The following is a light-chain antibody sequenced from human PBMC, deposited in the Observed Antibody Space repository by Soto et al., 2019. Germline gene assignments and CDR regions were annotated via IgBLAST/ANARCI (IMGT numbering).Light chain of an antibody. J-gene: IGKJ1*01. CDR2: DAS. Sequence: ETMMTQSPDTLSVSLGERATLSCRASQSLRSSLAWYQQKPGQAPRLLIYDASTRATGIPARFSGSGSGTDFTLTISGLQSEDFAVYYCQQRYNWPLTFGRGTKVDIK. CDR1: QSLRSS. CDR3: QQRYNWPLT. V-gene: IGKV3-15*01.